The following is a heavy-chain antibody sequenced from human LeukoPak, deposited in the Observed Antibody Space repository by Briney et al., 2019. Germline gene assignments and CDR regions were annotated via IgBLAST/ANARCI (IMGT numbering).Heavy chain of an antibody. D-gene: IGHD6-6*01. Sequence: PSETLSLTCTVSGGSISSSSYYWGWIRQPPGKGLEWIGSIYYSGSTYYNPSLKSRVTISVDTSKNQFSLKLSSVTAADTAVYCCARAMSIAARLQTIFDYWGQGTLVTVSS. CDR1: GGSISSSSYY. CDR2: IYYSGST. CDR3: ARAMSIAARLQTIFDY. V-gene: IGHV4-39*01. J-gene: IGHJ4*02.